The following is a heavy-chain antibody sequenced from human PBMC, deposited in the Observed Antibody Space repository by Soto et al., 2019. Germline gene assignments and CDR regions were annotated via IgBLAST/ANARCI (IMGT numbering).Heavy chain of an antibody. J-gene: IGHJ3*02. CDR3: ARHPIRLGYCSGGSCYWYTDAFDI. D-gene: IGHD2-15*01. CDR2: IYPGDSDT. CDR1: GYSFTSYW. Sequence: GESLKISCKGSGYSFTSYWIGWVRQMPGKGLEWMGIIYPGDSDTRYSPSFQGQVTISADKSISTAYLQWSSLKASDTAMYYCARHPIRLGYCSGGSCYWYTDAFDIWGQGTMVTVSS. V-gene: IGHV5-51*01.